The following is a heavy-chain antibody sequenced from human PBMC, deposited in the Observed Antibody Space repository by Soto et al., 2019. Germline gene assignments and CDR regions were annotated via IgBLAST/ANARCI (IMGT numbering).Heavy chain of an antibody. CDR3: ARLILGYFDMRNGHSTPYHMDV. CDR2: IYYSGSA. V-gene: IGHV4-31*11. CDR1: GDSVSSGGAY. D-gene: IGHD5-18*01. Sequence: TSETLSLTCAVSGDSVSSGGAYWSWIRQHPGKGLEWIGYIYYSGSANYTPALKSRLTISLDTSQNQVSLRLRSVTAADTAVYYCARLILGYFDMRNGHSTPYHMDVSGKGTTVTVSS. J-gene: IGHJ6*03.